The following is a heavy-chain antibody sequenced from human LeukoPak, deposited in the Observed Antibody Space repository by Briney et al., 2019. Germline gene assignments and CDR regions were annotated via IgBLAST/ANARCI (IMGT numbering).Heavy chain of an antibody. Sequence: PSGTLSLTCGVPGGSISNTNWWTWVRQPPGKGLEWIGEIYHSGSTNYNPSLKSRVTISVDKSKNQFYLKLSSVTAADTAVYYCARTSRINMVLDPWGQGTLVIVSS. D-gene: IGHD3-10*01. CDR2: IYHSGST. CDR1: GGSISNTNW. V-gene: IGHV4-4*02. J-gene: IGHJ5*02. CDR3: ARTSRINMVLDP.